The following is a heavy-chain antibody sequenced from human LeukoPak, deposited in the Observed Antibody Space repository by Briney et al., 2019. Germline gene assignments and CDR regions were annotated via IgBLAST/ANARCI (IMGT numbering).Heavy chain of an antibody. CDR2: INPNSGGT. CDR1: GYTFTSYP. D-gene: IGHD3-22*01. CDR3: ARDYYYYDSSGYLSPDAFDI. V-gene: IGHV1-2*02. J-gene: IGHJ3*02. Sequence: ASVKVSCKASGYTFTSYPMNWVRQAPGQGLEWMGWINPNSGGTNYAQKFQGRVTMTRDTSISTAYMELSRLRSDDTAVYYCARDYYYYDSSGYLSPDAFDIWGQGTMVTVSS.